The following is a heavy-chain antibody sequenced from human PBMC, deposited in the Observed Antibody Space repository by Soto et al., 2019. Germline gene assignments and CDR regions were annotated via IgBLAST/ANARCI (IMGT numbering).Heavy chain of an antibody. D-gene: IGHD3-10*01. J-gene: IGHJ4*02. CDR2: IHHSGIT. V-gene: IGHV4-61*01. CDR3: ARGLTMGAVPSHFHY. CDR1: GGSVNDGNYY. Sequence: PSETLSLTCSVSGGSVNDGNYYWNWIRQSPAKGLEWIGYIHHSGITNYNPSLKSRVTISVDTSKNEFSLKLSSVTAADTAVYYCARGLTMGAVPSHFHYWGQGTQVTVSS.